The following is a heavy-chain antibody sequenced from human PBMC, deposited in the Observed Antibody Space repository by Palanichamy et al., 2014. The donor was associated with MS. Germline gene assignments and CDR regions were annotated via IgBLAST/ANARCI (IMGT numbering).Heavy chain of an antibody. J-gene: IGHJ6*02. D-gene: IGHD3-16*01. V-gene: IGHV2-5*02. CDR2: IYWDDDK. CDR3: AHSTTVHNWIDRGNYYGLGV. Sequence: QVTLKESGPTLVKPTQTLTLTCTFSGFSLSTSGVGVGWIRQPPGKALEWLASIYWDDDKRYSPSLRSRLTITKDTSKNQVVLTMSNMDPVDTATYFCAHSTTVHNWIDRGNYYGLGVWGHGTTVTVSS. CDR1: GFSLSTSGVG.